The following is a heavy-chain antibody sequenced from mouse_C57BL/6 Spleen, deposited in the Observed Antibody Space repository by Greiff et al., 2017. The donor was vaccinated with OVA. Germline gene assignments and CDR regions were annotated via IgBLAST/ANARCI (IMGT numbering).Heavy chain of an antibody. CDR2: INPYNGGT. CDR1: GYTFTDYY. D-gene: IGHD2-3*01. Sequence: EVKLVESGPVLVKPGASVKMSCKASGYTFTDYYMNWVKQSHGKSLEWIGVINPYNGGTSYNQKFKGKATLTVDKSSSTAYMELNSLTSEDSAVYYCARSLYDYYAMDYWGQGTSVTVSS. V-gene: IGHV1-19*01. J-gene: IGHJ4*01. CDR3: ARSLYDYYAMDY.